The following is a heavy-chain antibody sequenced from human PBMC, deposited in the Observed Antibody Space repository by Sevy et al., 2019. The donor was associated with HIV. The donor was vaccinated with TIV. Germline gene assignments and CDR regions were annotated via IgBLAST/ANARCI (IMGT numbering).Heavy chain of an antibody. CDR2: INHTGST. V-gene: IGHV4-34*01. Sequence: SETLSLTCTVSGTSFSSDSWTWIRQSPGKGLEWIREINHTGSTNYNPSLKSRVTISVDTSKNQFSLKLTSVTAADTAIYYCARWRGTRVTMIVVVTTGYFDHWGQGTLVTVSS. J-gene: IGHJ4*02. CDR3: ARWRGTRVTMIVVVTTGYFDH. D-gene: IGHD3-22*01. CDR1: GTSFSSDS.